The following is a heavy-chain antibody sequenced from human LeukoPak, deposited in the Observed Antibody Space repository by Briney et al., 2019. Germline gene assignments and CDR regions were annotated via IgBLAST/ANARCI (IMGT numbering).Heavy chain of an antibody. V-gene: IGHV4-61*01. J-gene: IGHJ4*02. CDR3: ARVKYYYGSGSWYYFDY. Sequence: SETLSLTCTVSGGSVSSGSYYWSWIRQPPGKGLEWIGYIYYSGSTNYNPSLKSRVTISVDTSKNQFSLKLSSVTAADTAVYYCARVKYYYGSGSWYYFDYWGQGTLGTVSS. CDR2: IYYSGST. CDR1: GGSVSSGSYY. D-gene: IGHD3-10*01.